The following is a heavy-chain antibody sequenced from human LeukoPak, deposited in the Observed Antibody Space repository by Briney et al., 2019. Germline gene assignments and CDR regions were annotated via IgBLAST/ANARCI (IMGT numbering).Heavy chain of an antibody. Sequence: GGSLRLSCAASGFTFSSYGMHWVRQAPGKGLEWVGRIRNKANSYTTESAASVKGRFTISRDDSKNSLYLQMNSLKTEDTAVYYCTRSHSSGYGPVDYWGQGTLVTVSS. D-gene: IGHD3-22*01. CDR2: IRNKANSYTT. J-gene: IGHJ4*02. CDR3: TRSHSSGYGPVDY. V-gene: IGHV3-72*01. CDR1: GFTFSSYG.